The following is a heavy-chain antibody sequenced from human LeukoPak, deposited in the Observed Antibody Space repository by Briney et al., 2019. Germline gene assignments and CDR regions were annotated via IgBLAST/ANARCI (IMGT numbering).Heavy chain of an antibody. CDR3: ARHRLAYCGGDCYPYYFDY. CDR1: GGSISSSSYY. Sequence: SENLSLTCTVSGGSISSSSYYWGWIRQPPGKGLEWIGSIYYSGSTYYNPSLKSRVTISVDTSKNQFSLKLSSVTAADTAVYYCARHRLAYCGGDCYPYYFDYWGQGTLVTVSS. J-gene: IGHJ4*02. CDR2: IYYSGST. D-gene: IGHD2-21*02. V-gene: IGHV4-39*01.